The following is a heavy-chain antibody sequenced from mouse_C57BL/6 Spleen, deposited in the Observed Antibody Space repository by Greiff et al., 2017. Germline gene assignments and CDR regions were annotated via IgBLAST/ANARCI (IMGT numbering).Heavy chain of an antibody. J-gene: IGHJ3*01. Sequence: EVHLVESGGDLVKPGGSLKLSCAASGFTFSSYGMSWVRQTPDKRLEWVATISSGGSYTYYPDSVKGRFTISRDNAKNTLYLQMSSLKSEDTAMYYCARPHDGFLPFAYWGQGTLVTVSA. CDR3: ARPHDGFLPFAY. D-gene: IGHD2-3*01. CDR2: ISSGGSYT. CDR1: GFTFSSYG. V-gene: IGHV5-6*01.